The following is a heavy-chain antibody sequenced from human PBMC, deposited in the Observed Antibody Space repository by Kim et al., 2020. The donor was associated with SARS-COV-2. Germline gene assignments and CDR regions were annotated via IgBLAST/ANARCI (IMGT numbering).Heavy chain of an antibody. J-gene: IGHJ4*02. CDR1: GTGFTFRHLA. CDR3: SNGGSGSYGYFGH. Sequence: GGSLRLSCEASGTGFTFRHLAMSWVRQAPGQGLQWVASIIQSGDRTYYADSVKGRFTISRDNSKRTLSLQMNSLTAEDTAIYYCSNGGSGSYGYFGHWGQGTLVTVSS. V-gene: IGHV3-23*01. D-gene: IGHD3-10*01. CDR2: IIQSGDRT.